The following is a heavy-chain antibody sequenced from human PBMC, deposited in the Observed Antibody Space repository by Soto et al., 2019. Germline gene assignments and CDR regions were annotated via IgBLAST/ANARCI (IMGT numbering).Heavy chain of an antibody. J-gene: IGHJ3*02. CDR2: IYPGDSDT. V-gene: IGHV5-51*01. D-gene: IGHD3-22*01. Sequence: PGESLKISCKGSGYSLTSYWIGWVRQMPGKGLEWMGIIYPGDSDTRYSPSFQGQVTISADKSISTAYLQWSSLKASDTAMYYCASTYYYDSSGQVGAFDIWGQGTMVTVSS. CDR3: ASTYYYDSSGQVGAFDI. CDR1: GYSLTSYW.